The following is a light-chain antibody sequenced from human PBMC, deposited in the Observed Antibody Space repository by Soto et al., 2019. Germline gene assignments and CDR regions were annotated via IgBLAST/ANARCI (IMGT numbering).Light chain of an antibody. V-gene: IGKV3-20*01. CDR3: QQYESSWT. CDR2: GAS. J-gene: IGKJ1*01. CDR1: QSISSTF. Sequence: EIVLTQSPGTLSLSPGERATLSCRASQSISSTFLAWYQHKPGQAPKVVIYGASRRATGIPDRFSGSGSGTDVTLTISRLEPEDFAVYYCQQYESSWTFGQGTKVEMK.